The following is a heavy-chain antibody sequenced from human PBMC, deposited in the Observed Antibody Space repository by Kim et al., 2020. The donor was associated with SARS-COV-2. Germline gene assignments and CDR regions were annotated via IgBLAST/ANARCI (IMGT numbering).Heavy chain of an antibody. CDR1: AGSIKSSINY. CDR3: ATVLKNYWIYR. J-gene: IGHJ5*02. V-gene: IGHV4-39*02. Sequence: SETLSLTCAVSAGSIKSSINYWGWIRQSPGKGLEWIGTAYYSGTTYYNPSLKSRVTISVDTSENQFSLHLFSVTTADTAVYYCATVLKNYWIYRWGQGTL. CDR2: AYYSGTT.